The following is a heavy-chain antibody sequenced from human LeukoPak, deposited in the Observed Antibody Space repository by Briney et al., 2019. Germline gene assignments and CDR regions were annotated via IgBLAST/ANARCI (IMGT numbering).Heavy chain of an antibody. J-gene: IGHJ4*02. D-gene: IGHD3-3*01. CDR1: GFTFSDYY. V-gene: IGHV3-11*01. CDR3: ARDFWSGYSVY. CDR2: ISSSGSTI. Sequence: GGSLRLSCAASGFTFSDYYMSWIRQAPGKGLGWVSYISSSGSTIYYADSVKGRFTISRDNAKNSLYLQMNSLRAEDTAVYYWARDFWSGYSVYWGQGTLVTVSS.